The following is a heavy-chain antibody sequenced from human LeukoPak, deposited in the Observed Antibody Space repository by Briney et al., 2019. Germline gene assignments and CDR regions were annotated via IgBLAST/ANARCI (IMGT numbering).Heavy chain of an antibody. V-gene: IGHV3-33*06. J-gene: IGHJ4*02. D-gene: IGHD3-16*01. CDR2: IWYDGSNK. CDR3: AKFWGGGEFDY. Sequence: GGSLRLSCAASGFTFSSYGMHWVRQAPGKGLEWVAVIWYDGSNKYYADSVKGRFTISRDNSKNTLYLQINSLRAEDTAVYYCAKFWGGGEFDYWGQGTLVTVSS. CDR1: GFTFSSYG.